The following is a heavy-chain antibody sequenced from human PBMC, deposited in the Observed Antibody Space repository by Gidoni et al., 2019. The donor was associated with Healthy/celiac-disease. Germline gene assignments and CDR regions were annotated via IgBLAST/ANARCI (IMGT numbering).Heavy chain of an antibody. D-gene: IGHD6-13*01. CDR2: MNPNSGNT. Sequence: QVQLVQSGAEVKKPGASVKVSCQASGYTFTSYDINWVRQATGQGLEWMGWMNPNSGNTGYAQKFQGRVTMTRNTSISTAYMELSSLRSEDTAVYYCARGPGSSWYYYYYYGMDVWGQGTTVTVSS. V-gene: IGHV1-8*01. J-gene: IGHJ6*02. CDR3: ARGPGSSWYYYYYYGMDV. CDR1: GYTFTSYD.